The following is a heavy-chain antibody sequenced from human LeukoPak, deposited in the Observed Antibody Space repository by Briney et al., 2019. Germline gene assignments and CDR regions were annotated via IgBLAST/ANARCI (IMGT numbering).Heavy chain of an antibody. CDR2: ISSSSSTI. V-gene: IGHV3-48*01. Sequence: PGGSLRLSCAASGFTFSSYSMNWVRQAPGKGLEWVSYISSSSSTIYYADSVKGRFTISGDNAKNSLYLQMNSLRAEDTAVYYCARDLYGPLDYWGQGTLVTVSS. J-gene: IGHJ4*02. D-gene: IGHD3/OR15-3a*01. CDR1: GFTFSSYS. CDR3: ARDLYGPLDY.